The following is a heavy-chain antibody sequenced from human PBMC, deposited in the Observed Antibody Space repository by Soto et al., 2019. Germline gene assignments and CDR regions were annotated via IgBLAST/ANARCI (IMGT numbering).Heavy chain of an antibody. CDR1: GFTFINYA. J-gene: IGHJ4*02. V-gene: IGHV3-23*01. CDR2: ISNTGSA. Sequence: GGSLRLSCAASGFTFINYAMSWVRQAPGKGLERVSGISNTGSAYYADSVKGRFTFFRDNSKNTLYLQMNSLGAEDTALHYCAKETAAIGTPLFDYWGQGTLVTVSS. D-gene: IGHD6-13*01. CDR3: AKETAAIGTPLFDY.